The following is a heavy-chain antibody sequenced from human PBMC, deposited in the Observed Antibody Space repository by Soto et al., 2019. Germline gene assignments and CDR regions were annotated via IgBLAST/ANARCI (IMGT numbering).Heavy chain of an antibody. V-gene: IGHV6-1*01. CDR3: ARVGISVYYGSFDY. Sequence: SQTLSLTCAISGDSVSSNSAAWNWIRQSPSRGLEWLGRTYYRSKWYNDYAVSVKSRITINPDTSKNQFSLQLNSVTPEDTAVYYCARVGISVYYGSFDYWGQGPLVTASS. J-gene: IGHJ4*02. CDR2: TYYRSKWYN. CDR1: GDSVSSNSAA. D-gene: IGHD3-10*01.